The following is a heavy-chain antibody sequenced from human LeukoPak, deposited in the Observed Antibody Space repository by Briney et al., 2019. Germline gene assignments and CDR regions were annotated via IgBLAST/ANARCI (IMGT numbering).Heavy chain of an antibody. D-gene: IGHD6-19*01. Sequence: SETLSLTCTVSGASSDSMRYSYWSWIRQPAGKGLEWMGRIQPGGSTNDNPSLKSRLTMSLDTSRSQFSLRLSSVTAADTAVYYCARDHSSGWFHFDYWGRGAQVTVSS. CDR1: GASSDSMRYSY. J-gene: IGHJ4*02. CDR2: IQPGGST. CDR3: ARDHSSGWFHFDY. V-gene: IGHV4-4*07.